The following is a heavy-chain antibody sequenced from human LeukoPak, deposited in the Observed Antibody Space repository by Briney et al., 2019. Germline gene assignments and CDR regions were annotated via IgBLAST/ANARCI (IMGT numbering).Heavy chain of an antibody. CDR3: ATREYSSSWYLKSNWFDP. D-gene: IGHD6-13*01. CDR2: INHSGST. V-gene: IGHV4-34*01. CDR1: GESFSGYY. Sequence: SETLSLTCAVYGESFSGYYWSWIRQPPGKGLEWIGEINHSGSTNYNPSLKSRVTISVDTSKNQFSLKLSSVTAADTAVYYCATREYSSSWYLKSNWFDPWGQGTLVTVSS. J-gene: IGHJ5*02.